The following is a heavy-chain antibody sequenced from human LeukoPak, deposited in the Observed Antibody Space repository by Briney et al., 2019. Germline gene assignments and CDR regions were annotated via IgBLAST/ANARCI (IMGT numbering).Heavy chain of an antibody. D-gene: IGHD3-22*01. Sequence: ASETLSLTCTVTGGSISSYYWSWLRQPAGKGLEWIGRIYTSGSTNYNPSLKSRVTMSVDTSKNQFSLKLSSVTAADTAVYYCAREDRVYYDSSGYYQYYFDYWGQGTLVTVSS. CDR3: AREDRVYYDSSGYYQYYFDY. J-gene: IGHJ4*02. V-gene: IGHV4-4*07. CDR2: IYTSGST. CDR1: GGSISSYY.